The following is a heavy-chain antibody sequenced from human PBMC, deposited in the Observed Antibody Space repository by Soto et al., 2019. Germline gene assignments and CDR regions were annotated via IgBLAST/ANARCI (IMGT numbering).Heavy chain of an antibody. CDR2: IYHSGST. V-gene: IGHV4-38-2*01. CDR1: GYSISSGYY. J-gene: IGHJ5*02. CDR3: ASVSYDFGNWFDP. D-gene: IGHD3-3*01. Sequence: PSETLSLTCAVSGYSISSGYYWGWIRQPPGKGLEWIGSIYHSGSTYHNPSLKSRVTISVDTSKNQFSLKLSSVTAADTAVYYCASVSYDFGNWFDPWGQGTLVTVSS.